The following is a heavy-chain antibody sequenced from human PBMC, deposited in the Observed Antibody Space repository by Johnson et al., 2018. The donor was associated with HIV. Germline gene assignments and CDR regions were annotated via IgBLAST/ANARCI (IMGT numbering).Heavy chain of an antibody. CDR2: IRYDGSNK. V-gene: IGHV3-30*02. CDR1: GFTLNSYG. J-gene: IGHJ3*02. D-gene: IGHD6-19*01. CDR3: AKGKSSGRGAFDI. Sequence: QVQLVESGGGVVQPGGSLRLSCAASGFTLNSYGMHWVRQAPGKGLEWVAFIRYDGSNKYYADSVKGRFTISRDNSKNTLYLQINSLRAEDTAVFYCAKGKSSGRGAFDIWGQGTKVIVSS.